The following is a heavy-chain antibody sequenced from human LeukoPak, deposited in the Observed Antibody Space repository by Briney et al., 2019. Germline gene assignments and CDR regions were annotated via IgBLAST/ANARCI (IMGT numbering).Heavy chain of an antibody. V-gene: IGHV4-61*02. D-gene: IGHD4-11*01. Sequence: RPSETLSLTCTVSGGSISSGSYYWSWIRQPAGKGLEWIGRIYTSGSTNYNPSLKSRVTMSVDTSKNQFSLKLSSVTAADTAVYYCAVGNYPTPDLYYYYYMDVWGKGTTVTVSS. CDR1: GGSISSGSYY. J-gene: IGHJ6*03. CDR2: IYTSGST. CDR3: AVGNYPTPDLYYYYYMDV.